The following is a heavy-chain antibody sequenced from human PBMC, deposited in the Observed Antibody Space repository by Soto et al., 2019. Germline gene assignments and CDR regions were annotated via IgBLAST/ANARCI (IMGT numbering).Heavy chain of an antibody. V-gene: IGHV3-9*01. CDR1: GFTFDDYA. J-gene: IGHJ4*02. Sequence: EVQLVESGGGLVQPGRSLRLSCAASGFTFDDYAMHWVRQAPGKGLEWVSGINWNSGSIDYADSVKGRFTISRDNAKNSLYLQMNSLRVEDTAFYYCAKYSVWFGAYRTMFYFDSWGQGTLVTVSS. D-gene: IGHD3-10*01. CDR3: AKYSVWFGAYRTMFYFDS. CDR2: INWNSGSI.